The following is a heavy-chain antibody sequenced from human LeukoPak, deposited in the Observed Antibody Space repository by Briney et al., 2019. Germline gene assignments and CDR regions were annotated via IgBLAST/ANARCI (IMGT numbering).Heavy chain of an antibody. CDR3: ARHYGP. J-gene: IGHJ4*02. D-gene: IGHD3-16*01. Sequence: SETLSLTCAVYGGSFSGHYWSWIRQPPGKGLEWIGEINHSGDINYNPSLKSRVSISIDTSKNQFSLDVTSVTAADTAVYYCARHYGPWGQGTLVTVSS. CDR1: GGSFSGHY. V-gene: IGHV4-34*01. CDR2: INHSGDI.